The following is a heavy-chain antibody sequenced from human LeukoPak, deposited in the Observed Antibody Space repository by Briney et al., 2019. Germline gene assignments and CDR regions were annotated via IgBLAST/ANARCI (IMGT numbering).Heavy chain of an antibody. D-gene: IGHD6-13*01. CDR1: GFTFRNYW. V-gene: IGHV3-7*01. J-gene: IGHJ4*02. Sequence: GGSLRLSCAVSGFTFRNYWMSWVRQAPGKGLEWVANIKQDGSEKYYVDSVKGRFAISRDNVKNSLYLQMNSLRAEDTAVYYCARDIASARSRAAGNYWGQGTLVTVSS. CDR2: IKQDGSEK. CDR3: ARDIASARSRAAGNY.